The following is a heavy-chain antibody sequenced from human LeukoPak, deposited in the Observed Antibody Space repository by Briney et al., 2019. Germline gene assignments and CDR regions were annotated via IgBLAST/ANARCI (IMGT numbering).Heavy chain of an antibody. CDR3: ARDSPTMIVVVSLPDYYYYYGMDV. Sequence: ASVKVSCKAAGHTFTSYGISLVRQAPGQGLEWMGWISAYNGNTNYAQKLQGRVTMTTDTSTSTAYMELRSLRSDDTAVYYCARDSPTMIVVVSLPDYYYYYGMDVWGQGTTVTVSS. CDR1: GHTFTSYG. J-gene: IGHJ6*02. V-gene: IGHV1-18*01. D-gene: IGHD3-22*01. CDR2: ISAYNGNT.